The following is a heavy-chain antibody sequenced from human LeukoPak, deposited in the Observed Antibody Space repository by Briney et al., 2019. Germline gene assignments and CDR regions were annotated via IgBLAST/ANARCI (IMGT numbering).Heavy chain of an antibody. CDR1: GGSFSGYY. D-gene: IGHD2-15*01. CDR2: INHSGST. Sequence: SETLSLTCAVYGGSFSGYYWSWIRQPPGKGLEWIGEINHSGSTNYNPSLKSRVTISVDTSKNQFPLKLSSVTAADTAVYYCARVVVAATHYYYYMDVWGKGTTVTVSS. J-gene: IGHJ6*03. CDR3: ARVVVAATHYYYYMDV. V-gene: IGHV4-34*01.